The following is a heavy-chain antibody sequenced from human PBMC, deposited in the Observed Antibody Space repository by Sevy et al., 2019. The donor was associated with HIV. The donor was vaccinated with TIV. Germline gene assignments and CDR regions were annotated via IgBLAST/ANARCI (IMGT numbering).Heavy chain of an antibody. V-gene: IGHV3-21*01. Sequence: GGSLRLSCAASGFSFSSYSMNWVRQAPGKGLEWVSFISSNSAYIHHADSVKGRFTISIDNAKNSLYLQMNSLRADDTAVYYWARVWGIWGQGTLVTVSS. CDR3: ARVWGI. CDR2: ISSNSAYI. J-gene: IGHJ4*02. CDR1: GFSFSSYS. D-gene: IGHD3-16*01.